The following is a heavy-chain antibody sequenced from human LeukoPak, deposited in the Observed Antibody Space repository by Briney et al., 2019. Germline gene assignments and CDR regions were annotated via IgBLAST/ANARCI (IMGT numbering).Heavy chain of an antibody. CDR2: IYSDGST. CDR3: ARRPDYGGTPTFDY. V-gene: IGHV3-66*01. D-gene: IGHD4-23*01. Sequence: GGSLRLSCAASGLTVSSSYMSWVRQAPGKGLEWVSVIYSDGSTYYADSVKGRFTISRDNSKNTVYLQMNSLRAEDTAVYFCARRPDYGGTPTFDYWGQGTLVTVSS. J-gene: IGHJ4*02. CDR1: GLTVSSSY.